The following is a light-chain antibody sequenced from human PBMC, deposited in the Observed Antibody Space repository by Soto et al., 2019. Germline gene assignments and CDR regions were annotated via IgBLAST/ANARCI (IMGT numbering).Light chain of an antibody. CDR2: RVS. V-gene: IGKV2-40*01. CDR3: MQATQFPS. Sequence: DIVMTQTPPSLPVNPGELASISCRSRQSLLLSNGDTYLHWLLQKPGQSPQLLICRVSNHLSGVPDRLGGSGSGSNFTLKISWVEAEDVGVYYCMQATQFPSFGPGTKVDIK. J-gene: IGKJ3*01. CDR1: QSLLLSNGDTY.